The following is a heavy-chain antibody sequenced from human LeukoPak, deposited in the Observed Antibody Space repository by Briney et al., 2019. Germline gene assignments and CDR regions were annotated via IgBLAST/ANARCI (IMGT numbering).Heavy chain of an antibody. CDR3: ASKTYYYGSGSYYRY. CDR2: INHNGST. CDR1: GGSFSGYY. V-gene: IGHV4-34*01. D-gene: IGHD3-10*01. Sequence: PSETLSLTCAVYGGSFSGYYWSWIRQPPGKGLEWIGEINHNGSTNYNPSLKSRVTISVDTSKNQFSLKLSSVTAADTAVYYCASKTYYYGSGSYYRYWGQGTLVTVSS. J-gene: IGHJ4*02.